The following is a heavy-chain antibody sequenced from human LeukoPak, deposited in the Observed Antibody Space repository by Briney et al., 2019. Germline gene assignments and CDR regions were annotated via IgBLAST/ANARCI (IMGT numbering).Heavy chain of an antibody. V-gene: IGHV3-30*03. D-gene: IGHD4-17*01. CDR1: GFTFSSYG. Sequence: PGRSLRLSCAASGFTFSSYGMHWVRQAPGKGLEWVAVISYDGSNKYYADSVKGRFTISRDNSKNTLYLQMNSLRAEDTAVYYCARDQDYGDSYFDYWGQGTLVTVSS. J-gene: IGHJ4*02. CDR3: ARDQDYGDSYFDY. CDR2: ISYDGSNK.